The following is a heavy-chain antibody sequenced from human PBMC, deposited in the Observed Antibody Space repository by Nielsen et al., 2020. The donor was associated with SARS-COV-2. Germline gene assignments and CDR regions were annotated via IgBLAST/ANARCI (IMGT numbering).Heavy chain of an antibody. Sequence: WIRQPPGKGLEWIGYIYYSGSTNYNPSLKSRVTISVDTSKNQFSLKLSSVTAADTAVYYCARYTWAQTLIDYWGRGTLVTVSS. J-gene: IGHJ4*02. V-gene: IGHV4-59*01. CDR2: IYYSGST. CDR3: ARYTWAQTLIDY. D-gene: IGHD1-14*01.